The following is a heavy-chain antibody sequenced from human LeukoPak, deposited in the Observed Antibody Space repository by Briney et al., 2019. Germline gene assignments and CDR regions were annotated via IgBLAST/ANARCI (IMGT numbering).Heavy chain of an antibody. CDR2: INHSGST. CDR1: GGSFSGYY. D-gene: IGHD7-27*01. V-gene: IGHV4-34*01. Sequence: SETLSLTCAVYGGSFSGYYWSWIRQPPGKGLEWLGEINHSGSTNYNPSLKSRVTISVDTSKNQFSLKLSSVTAADTAVYYCARGWGLSYYYYGMDVWGQGTTVTVSS. CDR3: ARGWGLSYYYYGMDV. J-gene: IGHJ6*02.